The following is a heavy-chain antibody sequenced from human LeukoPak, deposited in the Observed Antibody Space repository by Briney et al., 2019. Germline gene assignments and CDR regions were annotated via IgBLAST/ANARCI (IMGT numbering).Heavy chain of an antibody. V-gene: IGHV3-74*01. CDR3: ARDPTSSTGSDFDY. D-gene: IGHD1-26*01. Sequence: GGSLRLSCAASGFTFSNYRMHWVRQAPGKGLVWVSRINSDGSITTYADYVKGRFTIFRDNAKNTLYLQMNSLRVEDTAVYYCARDPTSSTGSDFDYWGQGTLVTVSS. CDR1: GFTFSNYR. CDR2: INSDGSIT. J-gene: IGHJ4*02.